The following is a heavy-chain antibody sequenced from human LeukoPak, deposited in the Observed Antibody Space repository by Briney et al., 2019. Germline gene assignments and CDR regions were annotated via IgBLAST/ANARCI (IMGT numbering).Heavy chain of an antibody. J-gene: IGHJ6*03. CDR1: GYTFTGYY. Sequence: ASVKVSCKASGYTFTGYYMHWVRQAPGQGLEWMGWINPNSGGTNYAQKFQGRVTITADEPTTTAYMELTSLTSDDTAVYYCARETGTVPFHNVLTGRQDFYYYYIDVWGKGTTVTVSS. CDR2: INPNSGGT. D-gene: IGHD3-9*01. V-gene: IGHV1-2*02. CDR3: ARETGTVPFHNVLTGRQDFYYYYIDV.